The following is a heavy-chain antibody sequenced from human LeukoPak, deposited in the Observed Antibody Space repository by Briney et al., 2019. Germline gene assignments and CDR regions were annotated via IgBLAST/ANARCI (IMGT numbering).Heavy chain of an antibody. CDR1: GYTFNSNA. D-gene: IGHD2-15*01. J-gene: IGHJ6*02. CDR2: INTNTGSP. Sequence: ASVKVSCKASGYTFNSNAMNWVRQAPGQGLEWMGWINTNTGSPTCAQGFTGRFVFSLDTSVSTAYLQISSLKAEDTAVYYCASGYCSGGSCYGRGYYYYGMDVWGQGTTVTVSS. V-gene: IGHV7-4-1*02. CDR3: ASGYCSGGSCYGRGYYYYGMDV.